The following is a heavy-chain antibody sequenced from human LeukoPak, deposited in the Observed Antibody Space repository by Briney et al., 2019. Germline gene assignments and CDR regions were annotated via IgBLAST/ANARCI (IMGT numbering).Heavy chain of an antibody. CDR3: ARDRPNRGLLPDAFDI. CDR2: IYNSGST. J-gene: IGHJ3*02. Sequence: SETPSLTCTFSGGSIRVYYWGWVRQPPGEGLGWVGYIYNSGSTSYNPSLSSRVTISADTSKTQFSLKLSSVTAADTAVYYCARDRPNRGLLPDAFDIWGQGTKVTVSS. V-gene: IGHV4-59*01. CDR1: GGSIRVYY. D-gene: IGHD7-27*01.